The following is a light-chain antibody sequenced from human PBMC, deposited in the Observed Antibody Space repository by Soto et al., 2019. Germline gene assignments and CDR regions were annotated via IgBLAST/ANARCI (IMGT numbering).Light chain of an antibody. CDR1: LNVNSY. CDR3: QQRSNWPIT. J-gene: IGKJ5*01. Sequence: VLTQSPATLSLSPGERATLSCRASLNVNSYLAWYQQKPGQAPRLLIYDASNRAAGIPARFSGSGSGTDFTLTISSLEPEDFAIYYCQQRSNWPITFGQGTRLEIK. V-gene: IGKV3-11*01. CDR2: DAS.